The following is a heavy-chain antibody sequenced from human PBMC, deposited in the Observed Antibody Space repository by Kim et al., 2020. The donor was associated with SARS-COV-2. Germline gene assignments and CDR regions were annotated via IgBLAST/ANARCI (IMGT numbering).Heavy chain of an antibody. Sequence: GGSLRLSCVASGFAFNTYSMSWVRQAPGKGLEWVSSIAGSSINSYYADSVEGRFTISRDNSKNTLYLQMNSLRAEDTAVYYCAPTYYFDYWGQGTPVTVSS. CDR1: GFAFNTYS. D-gene: IGHD1-26*01. J-gene: IGHJ4*02. CDR3: APTYYFDY. CDR2: IAGSSINS. V-gene: IGHV3-23*01.